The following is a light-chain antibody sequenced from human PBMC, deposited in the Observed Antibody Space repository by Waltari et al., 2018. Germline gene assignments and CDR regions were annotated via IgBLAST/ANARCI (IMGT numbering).Light chain of an antibody. CDR2: DVT. J-gene: IGLJ2*01. V-gene: IGLV2-14*03. CDR1: TSDIGGYNY. Sequence: QSALTQPASVSGSPGQSITISCTGTTSDIGGYNYVSWYQQHPGRAPKLMIYDVTDRPSGISIRLSGSKSGNTASLTISGLRAEDEAYYYCTSYTTTSTLVLFGGGTKLTVL. CDR3: TSYTTTSTLVL.